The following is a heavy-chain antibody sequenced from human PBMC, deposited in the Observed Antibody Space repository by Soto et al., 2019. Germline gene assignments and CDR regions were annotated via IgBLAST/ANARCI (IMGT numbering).Heavy chain of an antibody. CDR2: THSSGST. V-gene: IGHV4-4*02. CDR3: AGQWLTGYGAFHP. CDR1: GGSVNTNKW. D-gene: IGHD3-9*01. Sequence: QVQLQESGPGLVKPSGTLSLTCAVSGGSVNTNKWWSWVRQPPGKGLEWIGETHSSGSTNYNPSLQSRVTIVLDKSKHQPSVKLTSVTAADTAVYFCAGQWLTGYGAFHPSGQGTLVTISS. J-gene: IGHJ5*02.